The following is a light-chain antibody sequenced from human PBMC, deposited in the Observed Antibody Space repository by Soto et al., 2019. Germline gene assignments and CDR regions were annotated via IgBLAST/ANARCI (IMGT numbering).Light chain of an antibody. CDR1: SSDVGGYNY. CDR2: DVS. J-gene: IGLJ1*01. CDR3: SSYTSSSPYV. V-gene: IGLV2-14*03. Sequence: QSALTQPASVSGSPGQSITISCTGTSSDVGGYNYVSWYQHYPGTAPKLMIYDVSNRPSGVSNRFSGSKSGNTASLTISGLQAEDEADYYCSSYTSSSPYVFGSGTKLTVL.